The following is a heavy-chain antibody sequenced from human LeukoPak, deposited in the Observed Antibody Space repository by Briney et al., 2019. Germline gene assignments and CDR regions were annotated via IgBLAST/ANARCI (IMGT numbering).Heavy chain of an antibody. CDR3: ARPYYYSSGSLPY. CDR2: ISSSSSTI. J-gene: IGHJ4*02. V-gene: IGHV3-48*01. Sequence: GGSLRLSCAASGFTFSSYSMNWVRQAPGKGLEWVSYISSSSSTIYYADSVKGRFTISRVNAKNSLYLQMNSLRAEDTAVYYCARPYYYSSGSLPYWGQGTLVTVSS. D-gene: IGHD3-10*01. CDR1: GFTFSSYS.